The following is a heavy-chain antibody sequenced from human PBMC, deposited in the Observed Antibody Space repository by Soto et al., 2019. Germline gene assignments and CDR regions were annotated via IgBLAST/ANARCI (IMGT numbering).Heavy chain of an antibody. V-gene: IGHV3-53*01. J-gene: IGHJ5*02. D-gene: IGHD2-2*01. Sequence: GGSLRLSCAGSGFIVSSYYMSWVRQAPGKGLEWISVIYSGGSTYYADSVKGRFTISRDKSENTLYLQLNSLRAEDTAVYYCARDAQQKDSVVVPAPIGWFDPWGQGTLVTVSS. CDR2: IYSGGST. CDR1: GFIVSSYY. CDR3: ARDAQQKDSVVVPAPIGWFDP.